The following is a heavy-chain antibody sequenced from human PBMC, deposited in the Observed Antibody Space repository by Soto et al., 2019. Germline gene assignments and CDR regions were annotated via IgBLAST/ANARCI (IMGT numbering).Heavy chain of an antibody. CDR3: ARDLPPRKVLDY. V-gene: IGHV3-30-3*01. Sequence: PXESLSLSFAASGLTFSSYATHWVRQAPGKGLEWVAVISYDGSNKYYADSVKGRFTISRDNSKNTLYLQMNSLRAEDTAVYYCARDLPPRKVLDYWGQGTLVTVSS. CDR1: GLTFSSYA. CDR2: ISYDGSNK. J-gene: IGHJ4*02.